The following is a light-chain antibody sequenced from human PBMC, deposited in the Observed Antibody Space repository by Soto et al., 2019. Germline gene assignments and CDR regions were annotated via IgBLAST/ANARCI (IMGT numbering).Light chain of an antibody. CDR1: QSISSY. V-gene: IGKV1-39*01. CDR2: AAS. Sequence: DIQMTQSPSSLSASVGEMVTITCRPSQSISSYLNWYQQKPRKAPKLMLYAASSLQSGVPSRFSGSGSGTDFTLTISSLQPEDFATYYCQQSYSTPPITFGQGTRLEIK. CDR3: QQSYSTPPIT. J-gene: IGKJ5*01.